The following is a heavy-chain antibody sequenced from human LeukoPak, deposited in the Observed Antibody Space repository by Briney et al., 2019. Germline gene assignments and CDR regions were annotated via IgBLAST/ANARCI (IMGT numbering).Heavy chain of an antibody. CDR3: ARRNYDFWSGYYSDEYYFDY. J-gene: IGHJ4*02. CDR1: GGSISSSSYY. CDR2: IYYSGST. D-gene: IGHD3-3*01. V-gene: IGHV4-39*01. Sequence: SETLSLTCTVSGGSISSSSYYWGWIRQPPGNGLEWIGSIYYSGSTYYNPSLKSRVTISVDTSKNQFSLKLSSVTAADTAVYYCARRNYDFWSGYYSDEYYFDYWGQGTLVTVSS.